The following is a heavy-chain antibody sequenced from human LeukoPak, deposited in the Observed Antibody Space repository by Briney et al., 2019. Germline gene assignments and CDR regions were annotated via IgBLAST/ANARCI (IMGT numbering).Heavy chain of an antibody. D-gene: IGHD3-10*01. Sequence: ASVKVSCKASGGTFSSYAISWVRQAPGQGLEWMGGIIPIFGTANYAQKFQGRVTITADESTSTAYMELSSLRSEDTAVYYCARGASSGSYLFDYWGQGILVTVSS. CDR3: ARGASSGSYLFDY. CDR2: IIPIFGTA. CDR1: GGTFSSYA. J-gene: IGHJ4*02. V-gene: IGHV1-69*13.